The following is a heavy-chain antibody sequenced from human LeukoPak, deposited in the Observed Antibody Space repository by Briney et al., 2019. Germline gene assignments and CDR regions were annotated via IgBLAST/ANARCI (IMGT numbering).Heavy chain of an antibody. CDR3: ARRHTYYYGSGSYEGYFDY. J-gene: IGHJ4*02. V-gene: IGHV4-30-2*01. CDR1: GGSISSGGYS. D-gene: IGHD3-10*01. CDR2: IYHSGST. Sequence: SETLSLTCAVSGGSISSGGYSWSWIRQPPGKGLEWIGYIYHSGSTYYNPSIKSRVTISVDRSKNQFSLKLSSVTAADTAVYYCARRHTYYYGSGSYEGYFDYWGQGTLVTVSS.